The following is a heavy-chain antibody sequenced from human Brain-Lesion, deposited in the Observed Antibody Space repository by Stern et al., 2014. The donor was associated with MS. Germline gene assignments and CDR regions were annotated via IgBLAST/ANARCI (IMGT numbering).Heavy chain of an antibody. CDR1: GGSISSGDNY. D-gene: IGHD4-17*01. Sequence: QVQLQESGPGLVKPSQTLSLTCTVSGGSISSGDNYWSWIRQPPGKGPEWIGYIHYSGGTYFNPSLKSRATISADTSKNQFSLKLNSMTAADTAMYYCARVPDYGDAFFDYWGQGILVTVSS. V-gene: IGHV4-30-4*01. CDR2: IHYSGGT. CDR3: ARVPDYGDAFFDY. J-gene: IGHJ4*02.